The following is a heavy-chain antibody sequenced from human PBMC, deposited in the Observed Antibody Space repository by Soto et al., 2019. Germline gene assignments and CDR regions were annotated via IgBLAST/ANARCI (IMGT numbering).Heavy chain of an antibody. J-gene: IGHJ4*02. CDR2: INSGGSLI. D-gene: IGHD6-19*01. CDR3: ARDMGYSSGHGFDY. V-gene: IGHV3-48*03. CDR1: GFRFNEYE. Sequence: GSLRLSCVGSGFRFNEYEINWVRQAPGKGLEWIAYINSGGSLIYYSDSVMGRFTISRDNSKNTLDLQMNSLRVEDTAVYYCARDMGYSSGHGFDYWGQGTLVTVSS.